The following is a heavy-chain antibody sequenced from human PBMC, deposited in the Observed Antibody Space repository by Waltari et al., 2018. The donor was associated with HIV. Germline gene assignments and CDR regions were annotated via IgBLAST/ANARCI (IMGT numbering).Heavy chain of an antibody. Sequence: QVQLVQSGAEVKKPGASVKVPCKASGYTFTDSYIPWVRQAPGQGLEWMGRIHPDSGGTNLAQKLQGRVTMTRDTSISTVYMELNRLRSDDTAVYYCARDRSNYGSGSYDAFDIWGQETMVTVSS. D-gene: IGHD3-10*01. CDR1: GYTFTDSY. V-gene: IGHV1-2*06. CDR3: ARDRSNYGSGSYDAFDI. J-gene: IGHJ3*02. CDR2: IHPDSGGT.